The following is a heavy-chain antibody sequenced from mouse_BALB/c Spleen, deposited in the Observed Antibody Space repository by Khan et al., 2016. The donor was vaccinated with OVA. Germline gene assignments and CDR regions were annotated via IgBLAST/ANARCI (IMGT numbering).Heavy chain of an antibody. Sequence: QVQLQQPGAELARPGASVKLSCKASGYTFTDYYINWVKQRTGQGLEWIGEISPGSGDTYYNERFKGKATLTADKSSSTAYMQLSSLTSEASAVYFCARRNYFGYTFAYWGQGTLFTVSA. D-gene: IGHD1-2*01. J-gene: IGHJ3*01. V-gene: IGHV1-77*01. CDR3: ARRNYFGYTFAY. CDR1: GYTFTDYY. CDR2: ISPGSGDT.